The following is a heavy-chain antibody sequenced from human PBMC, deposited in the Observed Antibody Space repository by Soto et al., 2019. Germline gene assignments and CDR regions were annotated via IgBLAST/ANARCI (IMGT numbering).Heavy chain of an antibody. CDR3: ARGGPSSKWLDP. V-gene: IGHV4-59*02. CDR2: IYSGGTT. J-gene: IGHJ5*02. CDR1: GGSVSSYY. Sequence: SETLSLTCTVSGGSVSSYYWSWVRQPPGKRPEWIAYIYSGGTTNYNPSLKSRLTISLDTSKNQFSLKLSSVTAADTAVYFCARGGPSSKWLDPWGQGIQVTVS.